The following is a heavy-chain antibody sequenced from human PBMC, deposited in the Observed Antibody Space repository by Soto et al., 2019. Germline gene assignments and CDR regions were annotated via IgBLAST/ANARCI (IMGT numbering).Heavy chain of an antibody. V-gene: IGHV5-51*01. CDR2: FYPGDSDA. CDR1: GYNFTTYW. CDR3: ARGGKGGSHFYAMGV. Sequence: GESLKISCVTSGYNFTTYWVAWVRQMPGKGLECVGIFYPGDSDATYGPSFLRQVTISADRSISTAYLQWSSLKASDTAMYFCARGGKGGSHFYAMGVWGQGTTVTVSS. D-gene: IGHD1-26*01. J-gene: IGHJ6*02.